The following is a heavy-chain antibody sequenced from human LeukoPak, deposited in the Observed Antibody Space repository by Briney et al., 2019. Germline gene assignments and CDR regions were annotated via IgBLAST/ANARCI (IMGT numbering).Heavy chain of an antibody. CDR3: AKGITFGGVIVD. CDR1: GGSISSSTYY. J-gene: IGHJ4*02. V-gene: IGHV4-39*07. CDR2: IFHSGST. Sequence: SETLSLTCTVSGGSISSSTYYWGWIRQPPGKGLEWIGSIFHSGSTYYNPSLKSRVTISVGTSKNQFSLKLSSVTAADTAVYYCAKGITFGGVIVDWGQGTLVTVSS. D-gene: IGHD3-16*02.